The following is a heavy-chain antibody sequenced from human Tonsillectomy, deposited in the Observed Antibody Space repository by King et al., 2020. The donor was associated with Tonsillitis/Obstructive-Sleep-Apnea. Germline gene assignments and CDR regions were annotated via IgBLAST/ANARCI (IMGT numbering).Heavy chain of an antibody. D-gene: IGHD3-10*01. Sequence: VQLVESGGLLLQPGGSLRLSCAASGFTFSTYAMSWVRQAPGKGLEWVSSISVSGATTYYADSVKGRFTISRDNSKNTLYLQMNTLRAEDTAIYYCEKISSWEFLRYLDYWGQGTLVTVYS. V-gene: IGHV3-23*04. CDR3: EKISSWEFLRYLDY. CDR2: ISVSGATT. J-gene: IGHJ4*02. CDR1: GFTFSTYA.